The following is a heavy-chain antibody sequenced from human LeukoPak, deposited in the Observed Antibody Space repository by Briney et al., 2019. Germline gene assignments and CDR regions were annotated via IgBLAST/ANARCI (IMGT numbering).Heavy chain of an antibody. V-gene: IGHV4-39*07. D-gene: IGHD3-22*01. CDR3: ARVGSGYYDSSGYYSYYFDY. Sequence: SETLSLTSTVSGGSISSSSYYWGWIRQPPGKGLEWIGSIYYSGSTYYNPSLKSRVTISVDTSKNQFSLKLSFVTAADTAVYYCARVGSGYYDSSGYYSYYFDYWGQGTLVTVSS. J-gene: IGHJ4*02. CDR2: IYYSGST. CDR1: GGSISSSSYY.